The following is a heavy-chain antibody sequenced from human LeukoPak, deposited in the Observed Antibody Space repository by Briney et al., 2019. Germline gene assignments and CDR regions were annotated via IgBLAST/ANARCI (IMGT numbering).Heavy chain of an antibody. V-gene: IGHV1-69*06. J-gene: IGHJ3*02. CDR2: IIPIFGTA. Sequence: SVKVSCKASGGTFSSYAISWVRQAPGQGLEWMGGIIPIFGTANYAQKFQGRVTITADKSTSAAYMELSSLRSEDTAVYYCARGGTAMVTEYDAFDIWGQGTMVTVSS. D-gene: IGHD5-18*01. CDR1: GGTFSSYA. CDR3: ARGGTAMVTEYDAFDI.